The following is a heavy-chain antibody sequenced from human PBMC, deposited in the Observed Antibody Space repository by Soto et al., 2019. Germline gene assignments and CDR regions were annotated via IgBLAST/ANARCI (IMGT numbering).Heavy chain of an antibody. Sequence: ASVKVSCKASGYTFTSQNMHWVRQAPGQGLEWMGVINPSVASTTYAQKFQGRVTMTRDTSTSTVYMVVSSLRSEDTAVYYCASTLAARFDYWGQGTLVTVSS. D-gene: IGHD3-16*01. J-gene: IGHJ4*02. V-gene: IGHV1-46*03. CDR1: GYTFTSQN. CDR3: ASTLAARFDY. CDR2: INPSVAST.